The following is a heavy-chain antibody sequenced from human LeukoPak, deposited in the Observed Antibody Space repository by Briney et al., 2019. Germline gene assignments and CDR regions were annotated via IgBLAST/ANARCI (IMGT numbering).Heavy chain of an antibody. CDR1: GYSLTSYG. CDR2: IGPYNGNT. J-gene: IGHJ4*02. V-gene: IGHV1-18*04. Sequence: ASVKVSCKAFGYSLTSYGISWVRQAPGQGLEWMGSIGPYNGNTNYAQNLQGRVTMTTDTSTSTAYMELRSLRSDDTAVYYCARALYYGSGNFFDYWAQGTLVTVSS. CDR3: ARALYYGSGNFFDY. D-gene: IGHD3-10*01.